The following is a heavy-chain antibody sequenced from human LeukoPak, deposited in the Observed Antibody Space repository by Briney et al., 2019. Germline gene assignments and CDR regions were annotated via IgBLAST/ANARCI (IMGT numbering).Heavy chain of an antibody. V-gene: IGHV4-59*12. CDR3: ARENLAIFGVANWFDP. CDR2: IYYSGSA. Sequence: SETLSLTCTVSGGSISSYYWSWIRQPPGKGLEWIGYIYYSGSANYNPSLKSRVTISVDTSKNQFSLKLSSVTAADTAVYYCARENLAIFGVANWFDPWGQGTLVTVSS. D-gene: IGHD3-3*01. CDR1: GGSISSYY. J-gene: IGHJ5*02.